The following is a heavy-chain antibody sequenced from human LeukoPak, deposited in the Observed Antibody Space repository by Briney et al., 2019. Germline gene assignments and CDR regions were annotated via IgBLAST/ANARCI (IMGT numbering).Heavy chain of an antibody. CDR2: INTNTGTP. Sequence: ASVKVSCKASGYTFSDYAINWVRQAPGQGLECMGWINTNTGTPTYAQGFTGRFVFSLDTSVSTAYLQISSLKAEDTAVYYCARDQSDYDILTGPDPWGQGTLVTVSS. J-gene: IGHJ5*02. CDR1: GYTFSDYA. CDR3: ARDQSDYDILTGPDP. V-gene: IGHV7-4-1*02. D-gene: IGHD3-9*01.